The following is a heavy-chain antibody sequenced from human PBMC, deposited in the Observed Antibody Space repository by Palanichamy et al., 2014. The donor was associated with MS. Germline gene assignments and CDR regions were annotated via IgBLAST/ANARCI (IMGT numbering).Heavy chain of an antibody. V-gene: IGHV3-21*01. J-gene: IGHJ3*02. D-gene: IGHD4-17*01. CDR1: GFTFSSYS. Sequence: EVQLVEVWGRAWSSLGGPVRLSCAASGFTFSSYSMNWVRQAPGKGLEWVSSISSSSSYIYYADSVKGRFTISRDNAKNSLYLQMNSLRAEDTAVYYCARDQTTTVTTDAFDIWGQGTMVTVSS. CDR3: ARDQTTTVTTDAFDI. CDR2: ISSSSSYI.